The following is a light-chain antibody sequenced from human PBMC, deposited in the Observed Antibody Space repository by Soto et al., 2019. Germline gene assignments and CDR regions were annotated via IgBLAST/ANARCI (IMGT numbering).Light chain of an antibody. CDR1: SSDVGGYNY. V-gene: IGLV2-8*01. Sequence: QSVLTQPPSASGSPGQSVTISCTGTSSDVGGYNYVSWYQQHPGKAPKVIIYEVSKRPSGVPDRFSGSKSGSTASLTVSGLQAEDEADYYCAAWDDSLSGWVFGGGTKLTVL. CDR2: EVS. J-gene: IGLJ3*02. CDR3: AAWDDSLSGWV.